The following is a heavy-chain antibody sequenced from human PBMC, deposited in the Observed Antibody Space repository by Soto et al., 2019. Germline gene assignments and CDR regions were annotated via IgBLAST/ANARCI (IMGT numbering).Heavy chain of an antibody. CDR2: IYNSGTT. Sequence: VQLQESGPGLVKPSQTLSLTCTVSGVSISSGGYYWTWIRQHPGKGLEWIGNIYNSGTTYYYPSLKSPVTISVDTSKNQFSLKLSSVTAADTAVYYCARDQGGYCSGGSCYSEGWFDPWGQGTLVTVSS. V-gene: IGHV4-31*01. CDR1: GVSISSGGYY. CDR3: ARDQGGYCSGGSCYSEGWFDP. D-gene: IGHD2-15*01. J-gene: IGHJ5*02.